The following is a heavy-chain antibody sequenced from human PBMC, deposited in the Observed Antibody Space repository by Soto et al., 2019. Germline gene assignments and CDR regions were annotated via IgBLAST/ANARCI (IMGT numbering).Heavy chain of an antibody. CDR1: GYSFTIYW. J-gene: IGHJ3*02. CDR3: AXRYYYDSSGYYSSFAFDI. V-gene: IGHV5-10-1*01. Sequence: PGESLKISCKGSGYSFTIYWISWVRQMPGKGLEWMGRIDPSDSYTNYSPSFQGHVTISADKSISTAYLQWSSLKASDTAMYYCAXRYYYDSSGYYSSFAFDIWGQGTMVTVS. D-gene: IGHD3-22*01. CDR2: IDPSDSYT.